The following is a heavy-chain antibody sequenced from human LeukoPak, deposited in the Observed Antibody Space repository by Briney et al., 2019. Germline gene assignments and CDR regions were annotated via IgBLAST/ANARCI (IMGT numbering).Heavy chain of an antibody. D-gene: IGHD6-6*01. CDR1: GFIFSNYW. Sequence: GGSLRLSCAASGFIFSNYWMHWVRQAPGKGLVWVSRIERDGSSTRYADPVKGRFLMSRDDAKNTVDLQMNSLRAEDTAVYYCARAAYSSSPDYWGQGALVTVSS. CDR2: IERDGSST. V-gene: IGHV3-74*01. J-gene: IGHJ4*02. CDR3: ARAAYSSSPDY.